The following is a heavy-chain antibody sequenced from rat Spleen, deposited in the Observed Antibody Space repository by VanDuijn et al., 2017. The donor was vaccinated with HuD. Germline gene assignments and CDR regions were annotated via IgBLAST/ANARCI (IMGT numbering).Heavy chain of an antibody. V-gene: IGHV5-27*01. J-gene: IGHJ3*01. CDR3: TTLSNWFPY. CDR1: GFTFTKYY. CDR2: ISTGGGNT. Sequence: EVQLVESGGGLVQPGRSLKLSCATSGFTFTKYYMAWVRQAPTKGLEYVAYISTGGGNTYYRDSVKGRFTISRDNAKSTLYLQLDSLRSEDTATYYCTTLSNWFPYWGQGTLVTVSS.